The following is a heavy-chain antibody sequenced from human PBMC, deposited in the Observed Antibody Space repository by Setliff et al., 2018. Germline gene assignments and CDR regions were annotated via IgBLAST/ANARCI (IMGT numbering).Heavy chain of an antibody. D-gene: IGHD5-18*01. V-gene: IGHV1-8*02. J-gene: IGHJ4*02. CDR3: ARRVGSVGIQLPDY. CDR1: GYTFTSYD. Sequence: GASVKVSCKASGYTFTSYDINWVRQATGQGLEWMGWMNPNSGNTGYAQKFQGRVTMTRNTSISTAYMELSSLRSEDTAVYYCARRVGSVGIQLPDYWGRGTLVTVSS. CDR2: MNPNSGNT.